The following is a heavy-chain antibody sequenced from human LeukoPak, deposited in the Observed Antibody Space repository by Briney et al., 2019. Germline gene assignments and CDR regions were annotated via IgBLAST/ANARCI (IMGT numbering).Heavy chain of an antibody. D-gene: IGHD3-10*01. V-gene: IGHV3-30*18. J-gene: IGHJ4*02. CDR1: GFTFRIYS. CDR3: AKDLGGSGTLYKDLDY. Sequence: GSSRSRSCAASGFTFRIYSIHWVRLDPAKGLERLSVISCDGGNIYYADSVKGRFTISRDNSKNTLYLQMNSLRAEDTAVYYCAKDLGGSGTLYKDLDYWGQGTLVTVSS. CDR2: ISCDGGNI.